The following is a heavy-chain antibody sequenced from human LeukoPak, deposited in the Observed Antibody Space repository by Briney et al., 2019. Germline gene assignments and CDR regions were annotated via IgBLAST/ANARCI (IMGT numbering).Heavy chain of an antibody. CDR1: GGSISSSRYY. J-gene: IGHJ4*02. CDR2: IYYSGST. D-gene: IGHD3-22*01. V-gene: IGHV4-39*07. Sequence: SETLSLTCTVSGGSISSSRYYWGWIRQPPGKGLEWIGSIYYSGSTYYNPSLKSRVTISVDTSKNQFSLKLSSVTAADTAVYYCARRGSSGYYVGYWGQGTLVTVSS. CDR3: ARRGSSGYYVGY.